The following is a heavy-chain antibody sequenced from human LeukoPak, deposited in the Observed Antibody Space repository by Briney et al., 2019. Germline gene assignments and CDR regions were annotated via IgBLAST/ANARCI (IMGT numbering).Heavy chain of an antibody. CDR1: GDSISSSNSY. CDR3: AKGGTYGGGADY. Sequence: SETLSLTCTVSGDSISSSNSYWGWIRQPPGKGLEWIGSIYYSGNTYYNAFLKSRVTISVDTSKNQFSLKLTSVTAADTAVYYCAKGGTYGGGADYWGQGTLVTVSS. CDR2: IYYSGNT. V-gene: IGHV4-39*07. J-gene: IGHJ4*02. D-gene: IGHD1-26*01.